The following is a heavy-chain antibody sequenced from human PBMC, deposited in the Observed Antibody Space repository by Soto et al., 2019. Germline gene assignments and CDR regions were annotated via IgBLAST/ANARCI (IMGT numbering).Heavy chain of an antibody. CDR3: AKDRGKYSGYDEGDAFDY. CDR2: ISYDGSNK. Sequence: GGSLRLSCAASGFTFSSYGMHWVRQAPGKGLEWVAVISYDGSNKYYADSVKGRFTISRDNSKNTLYLQMNSLRAEDTAVYYCAKDRGKYSGYDEGDAFDYWGQGTLVTVSS. CDR1: GFTFSSYG. J-gene: IGHJ4*02. V-gene: IGHV3-30*18. D-gene: IGHD5-12*01.